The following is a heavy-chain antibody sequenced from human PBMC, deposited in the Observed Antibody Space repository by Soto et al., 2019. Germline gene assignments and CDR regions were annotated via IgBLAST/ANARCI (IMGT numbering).Heavy chain of an antibody. CDR3: VRGWDNFNH. J-gene: IGHJ4*02. V-gene: IGHV3-48*03. CDR1: GFSFTSFE. CDR2: ISISGTSI. D-gene: IGHD1-26*01. Sequence: GGSLRLSCTVSGFSFTSFEMNWIRPAPGKGLGWISYISISGTSIFYADSVTGRFTISRDNAKSSLYLQMNSLRTEDTALYYCVRGWDNFNHWGQGTMGTVSS.